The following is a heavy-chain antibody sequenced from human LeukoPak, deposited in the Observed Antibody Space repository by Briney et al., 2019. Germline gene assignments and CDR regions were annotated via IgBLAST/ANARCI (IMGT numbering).Heavy chain of an antibody. V-gene: IGHV3-30*18. J-gene: IGHJ4*02. CDR1: GFTFSDYS. Sequence: PGGSLRLSCAASGFTFSDYSMNWVRQAPGKGLEWVAVISYDGSNKYYADSVKGRFTISRDNSKNTLYLQMNSLRAEDTAVYYCAKENYDSSGHYDLFDYWGQGTLVTVSS. D-gene: IGHD3-22*01. CDR3: AKENYDSSGHYDLFDY. CDR2: ISYDGSNK.